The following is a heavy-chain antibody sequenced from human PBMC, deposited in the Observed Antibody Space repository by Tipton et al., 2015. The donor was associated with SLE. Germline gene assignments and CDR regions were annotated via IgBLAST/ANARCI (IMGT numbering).Heavy chain of an antibody. CDR3: ARDSQWFGEFDC. V-gene: IGHV4-34*01. J-gene: IGHJ4*02. CDR2: SNDSGKT. D-gene: IGHD3-10*01. CDR1: GGSLSGHY. Sequence: GLVKPSETLSLTCAVYGGSLSGHYWSWIRQSPGKGLECIGESNDSGKTNYNPALESRATISVDTSKNQFSLKLRSVTDADTAVYYCARDSQWFGEFDCWGQGALVTVSS.